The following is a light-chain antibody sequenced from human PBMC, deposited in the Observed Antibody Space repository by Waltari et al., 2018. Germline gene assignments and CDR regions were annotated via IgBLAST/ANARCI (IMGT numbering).Light chain of an antibody. CDR3: QQRTDRPPVT. CDR1: QSVSVY. J-gene: IGKJ1*01. Sequence: EVVLTQSPATLSLSPGERATLSCRASQSVSVYLAWYQQKPVQAPRLLIYDASDRATGVPARFSGSGSGTDFTLTISSLEPEDFAVYYCQQRTDRPPVTFGQGTRVEMK. V-gene: IGKV3-11*01. CDR2: DAS.